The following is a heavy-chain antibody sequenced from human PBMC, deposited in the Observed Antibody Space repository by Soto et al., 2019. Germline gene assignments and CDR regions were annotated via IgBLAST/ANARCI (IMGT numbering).Heavy chain of an antibody. V-gene: IGHV4-31*03. CDR3: ARLAAGCSSTSCYNPHFDY. J-gene: IGHJ4*02. CDR1: GGSISSGGYY. CDR2: IYYSGST. D-gene: IGHD2-2*02. Sequence: SETLSLTCTVSGGSISSGGYYWSWIRQHPGKGLEWIGYIYYSGSTYYNPSLKSRVTISVDTSKNQFPLKLSSVTAADTAVYYCARLAAGCSSTSCYNPHFDYWGQGTLVTVSS.